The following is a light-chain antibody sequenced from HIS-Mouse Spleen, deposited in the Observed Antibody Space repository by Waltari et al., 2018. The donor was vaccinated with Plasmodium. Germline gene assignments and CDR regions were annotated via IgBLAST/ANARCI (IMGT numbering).Light chain of an antibody. CDR1: ALPKTN. Sequence: SYELTQPPSVSVSPGQTARITRYGDALPKTNAYLFQQKQGQAPVLVIYKDSERPSGIPERFSGSSSGTTVTLTISGVQAEDEADYYCQSADSSGTPNWVFGGGTKLTVL. V-gene: IGLV3-25*03. CDR2: KDS. CDR3: QSADSSGTPNWV. J-gene: IGLJ3*02.